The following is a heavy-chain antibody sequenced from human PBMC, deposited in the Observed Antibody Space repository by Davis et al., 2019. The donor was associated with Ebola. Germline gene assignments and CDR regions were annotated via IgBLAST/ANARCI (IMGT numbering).Heavy chain of an antibody. V-gene: IGHV3-64*01. CDR3: AREIPRGYSYGSDAFDI. CDR1: GFTFSSYS. Sequence: GESLKISCAASGFTFSSYSMNWVRQAPGKGLEYVSAISSNGGSTYYANSVKGRFTISRDNSKNTLYLQMGSLRAEDMAVYYCAREIPRGYSYGSDAFDIWGQGTMVTVSS. D-gene: IGHD5-18*01. J-gene: IGHJ3*02. CDR2: ISSNGGST.